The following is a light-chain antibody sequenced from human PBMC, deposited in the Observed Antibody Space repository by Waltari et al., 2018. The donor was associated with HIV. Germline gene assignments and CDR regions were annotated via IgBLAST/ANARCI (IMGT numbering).Light chain of an antibody. Sequence: QSVLPQPPSVSAPPGPKGTISCSGRPPNIGNNFSPWYQHLPGTAPKLLIYENNRRPSRIPDRFSASKTGTSATLGITGLQTGDEAIYYCATWDNSLRAMFGGGTKLTVL. CDR2: ENN. V-gene: IGLV1-51*01. J-gene: IGLJ3*02. CDR3: ATWDNSLRAM. CDR1: PPNIGNNF.